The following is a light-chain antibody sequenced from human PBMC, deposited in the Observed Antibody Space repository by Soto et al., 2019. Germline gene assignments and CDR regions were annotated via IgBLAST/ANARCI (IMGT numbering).Light chain of an antibody. Sequence: QSALTQPASVSGSPGQSITIYCTGTSSDVGGYNYVSWYQQHPGKAPKLMIYDVSNRPSGVSNRFSGSKSCNTASLTISGLQADDEADYYCSSYTSSSTYVFGTGTKLTVL. CDR1: SSDVGGYNY. CDR3: SSYTSSSTYV. J-gene: IGLJ1*01. CDR2: DVS. V-gene: IGLV2-14*01.